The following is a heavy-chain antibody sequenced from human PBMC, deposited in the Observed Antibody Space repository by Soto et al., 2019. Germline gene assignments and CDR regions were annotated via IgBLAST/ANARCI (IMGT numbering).Heavy chain of an antibody. D-gene: IGHD3-9*01. Sequence: SGPTLVNPTQTLTLTCTFSGFSLSTSGVGVGWIRQPPGKALEWLALIYCDDDKRYSPSLKSRLTITKDTSKNQVVLTMTNMDPVDTAIYYCVHILADYDILTGYQASYYFDYWGQGTLVTVSS. CDR1: GFSLSTSGVG. J-gene: IGHJ4*02. V-gene: IGHV2-5*02. CDR3: VHILADYDILTGYQASYYFDY. CDR2: IYCDDDK.